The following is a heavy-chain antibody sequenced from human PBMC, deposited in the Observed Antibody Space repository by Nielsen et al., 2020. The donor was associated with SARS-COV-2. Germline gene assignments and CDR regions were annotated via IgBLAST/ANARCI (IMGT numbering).Heavy chain of an antibody. CDR3: AKTWIQGFQYYYYYYGLDV. V-gene: IGHV1-46*01. CDR2: INPSGGST. CDR1: GYTFTSYY. J-gene: IGHJ6*02. D-gene: IGHD5-18*01. Sequence: ASVKVSCKASGYTFTSYYIHWVRLAPGQGLEWMGVINPSGGSTSYAQRFQGRVTMTRDTSTSTVYMELSSLRSEDTAVYYCAKTWIQGFQYYYYYYGLDVWGQGTTVTVS.